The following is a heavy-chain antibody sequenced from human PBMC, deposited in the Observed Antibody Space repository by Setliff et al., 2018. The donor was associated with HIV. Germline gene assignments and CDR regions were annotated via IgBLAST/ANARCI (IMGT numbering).Heavy chain of an antibody. CDR1: DGSFSGYF. Sequence: LSLTCAVYDGSFSGYFWSWIRQSPGKGLEWIGEINHSGDTYYNPSLKSRVSISVDTSKNQFSLNLTSVTAADTAVYYCARSKTFYDFWGGYYTHGAFKIWGRGTMVTVSS. J-gene: IGHJ3*02. D-gene: IGHD3-3*01. CDR3: ARSKTFYDFWGGYYTHGAFKI. V-gene: IGHV4-34*01. CDR2: INHSGDT.